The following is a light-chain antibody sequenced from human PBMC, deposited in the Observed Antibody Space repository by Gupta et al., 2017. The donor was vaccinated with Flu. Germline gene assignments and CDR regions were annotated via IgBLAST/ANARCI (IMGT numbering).Light chain of an antibody. CDR1: QNLLYDANKRNY. CDR2: WAS. CDR3: QQYYYTPIT. Sequence: DTVMTQSPDPLAVSLAGRTTINCKSSQNLLYDANKRNYLAWYQQKPGQPPKLLISWASTRESGVPDRFSGGGSGTDFTLTTSSVQAEDVAVYFCQQYYYTPITFGQGTRLEIK. V-gene: IGKV4-1*01. J-gene: IGKJ5*01.